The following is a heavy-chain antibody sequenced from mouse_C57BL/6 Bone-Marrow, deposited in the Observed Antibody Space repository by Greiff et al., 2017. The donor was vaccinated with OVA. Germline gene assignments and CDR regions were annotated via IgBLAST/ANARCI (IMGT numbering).Heavy chain of an antibody. Sequence: QVQLQQSGAELARPGASVKMSCKASGYTFTSYTMHWVKQRPGQGLEWIGYINPSSGYTKYNQKFKDKATLTADKSSSTAYMQLSSLTSEVSAVSSCARSISFAYWGQGTLVTVSA. V-gene: IGHV1-4*01. CDR1: GYTFTSYT. CDR2: INPSSGYT. J-gene: IGHJ3*01. CDR3: ARSISFAY.